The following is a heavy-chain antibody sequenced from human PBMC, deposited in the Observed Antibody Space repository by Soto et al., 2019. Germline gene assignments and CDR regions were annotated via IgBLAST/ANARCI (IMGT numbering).Heavy chain of an antibody. J-gene: IGHJ4*02. D-gene: IGHD2-8*02. CDR2: FHYSEST. Sequence: PSETLSLTCTVSGGSISSGPYSWGWIRQPPGEGLEWIGTFHYSESTYYNPSLESRVTISVDTSKNQFSLKVSSVTVADTAVYYCARDKITGLFDYWGQGTLVTVSS. CDR3: ARDKITGLFDY. CDR1: GGSISSGPYS. V-gene: IGHV4-39*02.